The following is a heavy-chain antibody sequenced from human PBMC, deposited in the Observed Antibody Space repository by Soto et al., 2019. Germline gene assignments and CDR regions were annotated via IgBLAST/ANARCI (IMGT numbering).Heavy chain of an antibody. D-gene: IGHD7-27*01. V-gene: IGHV3-23*01. Sequence: EEQLLESGGGLVQPGGSLRLSCVVSGFTFASFAMSWVRQPPGKGLEWISTINDRGDTTYYADSVKGRFTISRDNSKNTLYLQRSRLRAEHQPVKSCCLGWCFDLWGRGTLVSVSS. CDR3: CLGWCFDL. CDR1: GFTFASFA. CDR2: INDRGDTT. J-gene: IGHJ2*01.